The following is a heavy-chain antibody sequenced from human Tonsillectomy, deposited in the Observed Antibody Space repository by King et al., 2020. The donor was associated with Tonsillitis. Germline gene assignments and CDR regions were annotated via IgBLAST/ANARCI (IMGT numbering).Heavy chain of an antibody. J-gene: IGHJ4*02. V-gene: IGHV3-33*01. D-gene: IGHD6-19*01. CDR1: GFTFSRYG. Sequence: VQLVQSGGGVVQPGRSLRLSCAASGFTFSRYGIHWVRQAPGKGLEWAAVVWYDGSKKDYVDSVKGRFTISRDNSKNTVYLQMNSLRAEDTAVYYCASEVVYSSGGFEYWGRGTLVTVSS. CDR2: VWYDGSKK. CDR3: ASEVVYSSGGFEY.